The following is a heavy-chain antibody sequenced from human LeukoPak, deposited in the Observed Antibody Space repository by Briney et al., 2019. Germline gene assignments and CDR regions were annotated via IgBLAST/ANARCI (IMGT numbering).Heavy chain of an antibody. J-gene: IGHJ5*02. CDR2: ISSSSTI. D-gene: IGHD5-12*01. Sequence: GGSLRLSCAASGFTFSSYSMNWVRQAPGKGLEWVSYISSSSTIYYADSVKGRFTISRDNAKNSLYLQMNSLRDEDTAVYYCARTPSGYSGYDLGDWFDPWGQGTLVTVSS. CDR3: ARTPSGYSGYDLGDWFDP. V-gene: IGHV3-48*02. CDR1: GFTFSSYS.